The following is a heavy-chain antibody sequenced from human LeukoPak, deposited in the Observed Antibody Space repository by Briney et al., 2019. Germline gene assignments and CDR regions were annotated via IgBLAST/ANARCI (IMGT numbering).Heavy chain of an antibody. CDR1: AFTFSSYA. CDR2: ISGSGGST. J-gene: IGHJ4*02. D-gene: IGHD2-2*01. Sequence: PGGSLRLSCAASAFTFSSYAMSWVRQAPGKGLEWVSAISGSGGSTYYADSVKGRFTISRDNSKNTLYLQMNSLRAEDTAVYYCVKGRYCGGTSCSYFDCWAQGTLVTFSS. CDR3: VKGRYCGGTSCSYFDC. V-gene: IGHV3-23*01.